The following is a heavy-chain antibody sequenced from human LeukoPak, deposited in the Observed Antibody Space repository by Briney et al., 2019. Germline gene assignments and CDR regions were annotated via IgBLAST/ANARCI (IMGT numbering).Heavy chain of an antibody. V-gene: IGHV3-23*01. CDR2: IRSAVDTT. J-gene: IGHJ4*02. CDR3: ARDLGAARPNFFDY. D-gene: IGHD6-6*01. Sequence: GGSLRLSCAASGFTFSNYGVSWVRQAPGKGLEWVSGIRSAVDTTHYADSVKGRFTISRDNSKNTLHLQMNSLRAEDTAVYYCARDLGAARPNFFDYWGQGTLVTVSS. CDR1: GFTFSNYG.